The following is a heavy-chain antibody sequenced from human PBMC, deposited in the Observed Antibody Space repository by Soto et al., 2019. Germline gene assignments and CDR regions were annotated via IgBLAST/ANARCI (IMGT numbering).Heavy chain of an antibody. CDR3: ARANGLRLGELSWGGPNWFDP. J-gene: IGHJ5*02. CDR2: INPTGST. CDR1: GGSFIGYY. V-gene: IGHV4-34*01. Sequence: QVRLQQWGAGLLKPSETLSLTCAVYGGSFIGYYWSWIRQPPGKGLEWIGEINPTGSTNYNPSLKSRVTILIDTSKNQFSLNLSSVTAADTAMYYCARANGLRLGELSWGGPNWFDPWGQGTLGTVSS. D-gene: IGHD3-16*02.